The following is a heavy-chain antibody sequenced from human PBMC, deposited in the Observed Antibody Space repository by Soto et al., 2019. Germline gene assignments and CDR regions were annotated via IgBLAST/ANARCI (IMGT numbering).Heavy chain of an antibody. Sequence: SVKVSCKASGGTFSSYAISWVRQAPGQGLEWMGGIIPIFGTANYAQKFQGRVTITADESTSTAYMELSSLRSEDTAVYYCARRYRSGSYFVGAAFDIWGQGTMVTVSS. V-gene: IGHV1-69*13. J-gene: IGHJ3*02. CDR3: ARRYRSGSYFVGAAFDI. D-gene: IGHD3-10*01. CDR2: IIPIFGTA. CDR1: GGTFSSYA.